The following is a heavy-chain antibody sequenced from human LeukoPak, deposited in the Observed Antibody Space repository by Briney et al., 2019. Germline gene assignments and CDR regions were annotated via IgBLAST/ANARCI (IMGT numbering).Heavy chain of an antibody. CDR1: GFTFSSYW. D-gene: IGHD1-26*01. J-gene: IGHJ4*02. Sequence: GGSLRLSCAASGFTFSSYWMHWVRQAPGKGLLWVSRINTDGSSTNFADSVRGRFTISRDNAKNTLYLQMNSLRAEDRAVYYCTRDLSGTYYGRFDYWGQGTLVTVSS. CDR3: TRDLSGTYYGRFDY. CDR2: INTDGSST. V-gene: IGHV3-74*01.